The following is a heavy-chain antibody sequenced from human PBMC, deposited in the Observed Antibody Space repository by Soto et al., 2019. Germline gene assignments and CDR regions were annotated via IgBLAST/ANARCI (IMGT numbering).Heavy chain of an antibody. CDR3: ARGFLVAARAPIDY. D-gene: IGHD2-15*01. J-gene: IGHJ4*02. V-gene: IGHV3-66*01. Sequence: EVQLVESGGGLVQPGGSLRLSCAASGFTVSSNYMSWVRQAPGKGLEWVSVIYSGGSTYYADSVKGRFTISRDNSKNTLYLQMNRLRAEDTAVYYCARGFLVAARAPIDYWGQGTLVTVSS. CDR1: GFTVSSNY. CDR2: IYSGGST.